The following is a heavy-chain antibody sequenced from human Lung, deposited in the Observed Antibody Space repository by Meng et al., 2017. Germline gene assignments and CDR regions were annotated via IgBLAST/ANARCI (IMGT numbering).Heavy chain of an antibody. J-gene: IGHJ4*02. CDR2: INHSGST. V-gene: IGHV4-34*01. CDR1: GVSFSDYH. D-gene: IGHD4-11*01. CDR3: ARGPTTMAHDFDY. Sequence: VPLQRWGAGLFEPSETLSLTCVVSGVSFSDYHWSWIRQPPGKGLEWIGDINHSGSTNYNPSLESRATISVDTSQNNLSLKLSSVTAADSAVYXCARGPTTMAHDFDYWGQGTLVTVSS.